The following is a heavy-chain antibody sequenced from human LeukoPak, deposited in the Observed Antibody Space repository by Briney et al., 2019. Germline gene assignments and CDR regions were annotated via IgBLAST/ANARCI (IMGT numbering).Heavy chain of an antibody. CDR1: GFIFSSYS. J-gene: IGHJ4*02. CDR3: ARDGNWGTTDAYLNY. Sequence: PGGSLRLSCAASGFIFSSYSMNWVRQAPGKGLEWVSVITGSGGNTYYADSVKGRFTISRDNSKNTLYLQMNSLRAEDTAVYYCARDGNWGTTDAYLNYWGQGTLVTVSS. V-gene: IGHV3-23*01. D-gene: IGHD7-27*01. CDR2: ITGSGGNT.